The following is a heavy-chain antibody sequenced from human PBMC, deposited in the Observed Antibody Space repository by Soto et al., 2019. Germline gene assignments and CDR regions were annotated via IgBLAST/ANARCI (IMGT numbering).Heavy chain of an antibody. CDR3: LVTTSAFDI. V-gene: IGHV3-7*01. D-gene: IGHD4-17*01. CDR1: GFTLSNFW. Sequence: EVQLVESGGDLAQPGGSLRLSCAASGFTLSNFWVNWVRQAPAKGLEWVANIKQGGIEKNYVDSVKGRFTISRDDTKNSLFLQMNNLRAEDTAVYYCLVTTSAFDIWGRGTTVTVSS. J-gene: IGHJ3*02. CDR2: IKQGGIEK.